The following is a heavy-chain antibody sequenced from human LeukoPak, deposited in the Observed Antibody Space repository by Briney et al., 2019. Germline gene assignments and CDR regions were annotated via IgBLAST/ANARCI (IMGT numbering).Heavy chain of an antibody. D-gene: IGHD1-26*01. J-gene: IGHJ3*02. CDR1: GFTFSSYG. Sequence: PGGSLRLSCAASGFTFSSYGMHWDRQAPGKGLEWVAVISYDGSNKYYADSVKGRFTISRDNSKNTLYLQMNSLRAEDTAVYYCAKFWLGVGATAPEAFDIWGQGTMVTVSS. V-gene: IGHV3-30*18. CDR3: AKFWLGVGATAPEAFDI. CDR2: ISYDGSNK.